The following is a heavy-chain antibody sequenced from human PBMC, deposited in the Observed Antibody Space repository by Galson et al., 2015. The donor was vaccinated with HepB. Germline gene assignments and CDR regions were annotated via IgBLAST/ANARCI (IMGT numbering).Heavy chain of an antibody. CDR1: GFTFSNYA. V-gene: IGHV3-23*01. CDR2: IGGATSRT. CDR3: AKDSLQYALDI. D-gene: IGHD5-24*01. J-gene: IGHJ3*02. Sequence: SLRLSCAASGFTFSNYAMNWVRQTPGKGLEWVSVIGGATSRTDYAASVKGRFTVSRDNSKNTLYLQMNSLRGEDTAVYYCAKDSLQYALDIWGQGTMVTVSS.